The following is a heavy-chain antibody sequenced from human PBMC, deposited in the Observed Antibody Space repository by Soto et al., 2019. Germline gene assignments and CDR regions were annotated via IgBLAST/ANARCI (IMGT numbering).Heavy chain of an antibody. CDR3: ARRSSGWFFDY. J-gene: IGHJ4*02. CDR2: ISGSGGST. V-gene: IGHV3-23*01. Sequence: EVQLLESGGGLVQPGGSLRLSCAASGFTFSSYAMTWVRQAPGKGLEWVSIISGSGGSTYYADSVKGRFTISRDNSKNPLYLQMNSLRAEDTAVYYCARRSSGWFFDYWGQGTLVTVSS. CDR1: GFTFSSYA. D-gene: IGHD6-19*01.